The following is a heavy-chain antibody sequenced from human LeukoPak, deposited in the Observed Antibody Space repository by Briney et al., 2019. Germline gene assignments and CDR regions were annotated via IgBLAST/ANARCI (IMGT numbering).Heavy chain of an antibody. CDR3: AREDYYDSSGYPYYIDY. Sequence: GGSLRLSCAASGFTFGNFWMSWVRQAPGRGLQWVASMKGDGSHIYYVDSVKGRFTTSRDNARNSLYLQMNSLRAEDTAVYYCAREDYYDSSGYPYYIDYWGQGTLVTVSS. D-gene: IGHD3-22*01. J-gene: IGHJ4*02. V-gene: IGHV3-7*01. CDR2: MKGDGSHI. CDR1: GFTFGNFW.